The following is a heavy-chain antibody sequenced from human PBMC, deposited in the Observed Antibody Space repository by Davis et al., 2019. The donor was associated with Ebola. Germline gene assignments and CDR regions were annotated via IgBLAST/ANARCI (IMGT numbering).Heavy chain of an antibody. CDR1: GYTFTSYG. J-gene: IGHJ5*02. CDR2: IIPIFGTA. D-gene: IGHD1-26*01. Sequence: SVKVSCKASGYTFTSYGMSWVRQAPGQGLEWMGGIIPIFGTANYAQKFQGRVTITADESTSTAYMELSSLRSEDTAVYYCARDGGGSYLPWGQGTLVTISS. V-gene: IGHV1-69*13. CDR3: ARDGGGSYLP.